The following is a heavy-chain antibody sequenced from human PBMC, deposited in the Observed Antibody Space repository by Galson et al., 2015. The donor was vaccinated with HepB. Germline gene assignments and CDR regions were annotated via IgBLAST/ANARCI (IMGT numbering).Heavy chain of an antibody. Sequence: SLRLSCAASGFTFSSYGMHWVRQAPGKGLEWVAVISYDGSNKYYADSVKGRFTISRDNSKNTLYLQMNSLRAEDTAVYYCARGLSWYFDLWGRGTLVTVSS. CDR2: ISYDGSNK. V-gene: IGHV3-30*19. CDR1: GFTFSSYG. CDR3: ARGLSWYFDL. J-gene: IGHJ2*01.